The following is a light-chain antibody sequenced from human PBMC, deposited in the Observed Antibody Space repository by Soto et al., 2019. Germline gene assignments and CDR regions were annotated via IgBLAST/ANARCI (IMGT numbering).Light chain of an antibody. CDR2: AAS. V-gene: IGKV1-6*01. J-gene: IGKJ1*01. Sequence: KPPAPLPSSQGDRPPITSRASRGITSDLGWYQQKPGKAPKLLIYAASTLQSGVPSRFSGSGSGTDFTLTISSLQPEDFATYYCLQDYNYPLTFGQGTKVAIK. CDR3: LQDYNYPLT. CDR1: RGITSD.